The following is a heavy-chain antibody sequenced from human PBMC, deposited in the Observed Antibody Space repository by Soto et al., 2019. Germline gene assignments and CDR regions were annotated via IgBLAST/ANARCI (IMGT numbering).Heavy chain of an antibody. V-gene: IGHV3-23*01. CDR3: AKVQVRARGTEDY. J-gene: IGHJ4*02. D-gene: IGHD1-1*01. CDR1: GFTFSNYA. Sequence: EVQVLESGGGMVQPGGSLRLSCAASGFTFSNYAMSWVRQAPGKGLEWVSVISGSGGTTNYADSVRGRFTISRDNSKRQLYLQMASLRAQDTAVYYCAKVQVRARGTEDYWGQGALVTASS. CDR2: ISGSGGTT.